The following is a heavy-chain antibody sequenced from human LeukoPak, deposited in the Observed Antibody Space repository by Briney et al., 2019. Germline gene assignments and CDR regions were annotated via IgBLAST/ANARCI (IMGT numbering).Heavy chain of an antibody. CDR3: ARSRIAAAFVRGWFDP. Sequence: SETLSLTCTVSGGSISSYYWSWIRQPAGKGLEWIGRIYTSGSTNYDPSLKSRVTMSVDTSKNQFSLKLSSVTAADTAVYYCARSRIAAAFVRGWFDPWGQGTLVTVSS. CDR1: GGSISSYY. D-gene: IGHD6-13*01. V-gene: IGHV4-4*07. J-gene: IGHJ5*02. CDR2: IYTSGST.